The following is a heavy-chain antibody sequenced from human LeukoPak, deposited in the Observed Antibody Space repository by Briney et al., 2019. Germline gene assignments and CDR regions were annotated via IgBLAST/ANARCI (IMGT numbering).Heavy chain of an antibody. CDR2: ISGSGGST. J-gene: IGHJ4*02. D-gene: IGHD3-22*01. V-gene: IGHV3-23*01. Sequence: GGSLRLSCAASGFTFSSYAMSWVRQAPGKGLEWVSAISGSGGSTYYADSVKGRFTISRDNSKNTLYLQINSLRAEDTAVYYCAKGALYYYDSSGYLDFWGQGTLVTVSS. CDR1: GFTFSSYA. CDR3: AKGALYYYDSSGYLDF.